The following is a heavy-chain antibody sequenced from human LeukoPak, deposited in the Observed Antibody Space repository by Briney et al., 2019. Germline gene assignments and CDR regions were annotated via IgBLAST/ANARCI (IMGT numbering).Heavy chain of an antibody. Sequence: MASETLSLTCTVSGGSISSSSYYWGWIRQPPAKGLEWIGYIYYSGSTYYNPSLRSRVIISVDTSKNQFSLKLSSVTAADTAVYYCARVSGRNHYYGMDVWGQGTTVTVSS. J-gene: IGHJ6*02. V-gene: IGHV4-31*03. CDR2: IYYSGST. CDR1: GGSISSSSYY. CDR3: ARVSGRNHYYGMDV.